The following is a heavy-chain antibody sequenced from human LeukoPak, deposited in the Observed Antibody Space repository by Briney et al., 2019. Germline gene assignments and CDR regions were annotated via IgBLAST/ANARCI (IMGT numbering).Heavy chain of an antibody. D-gene: IGHD6-13*01. CDR3: ARGGGGIAAAGTFDY. J-gene: IGHJ4*02. Sequence: SETLSLTCTVSGDSLSRYYWSWMRQPPGKGLEWIGYIYYSGSTNYNPSLKSRVTISVDTSKNQFSLKLSSVTAADTAVYYCARGGGGIAAAGTFDYWGQGTLVSVSS. CDR1: GDSLSRYY. V-gene: IGHV4-59*01. CDR2: IYYSGST.